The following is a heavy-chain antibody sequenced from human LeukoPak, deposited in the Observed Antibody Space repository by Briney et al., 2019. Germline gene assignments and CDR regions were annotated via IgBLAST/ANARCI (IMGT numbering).Heavy chain of an antibody. CDR3: ASGIAVAGAFDY. CDR2: IYHSGST. J-gene: IGHJ4*02. V-gene: IGHV4-4*02. D-gene: IGHD6-19*01. CDR1: GGSISSSNW. Sequence: SETLSLTCAVSGGSISSSNWWSWVRQPPGKGLEWIGEIYHSGSTNYNPSFKSRVTISVDKSKNQFSLKLSSVTAADTAVYYCASGIAVAGAFDYWGQGTLVTVSS.